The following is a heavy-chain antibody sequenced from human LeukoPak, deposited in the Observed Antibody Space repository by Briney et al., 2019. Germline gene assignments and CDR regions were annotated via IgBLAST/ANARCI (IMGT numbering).Heavy chain of an antibody. D-gene: IGHD1-1*01. J-gene: IGHJ6*03. CDR1: GGTFSSYA. Sequence: ASVKVSCKASGGTFSSYAISWVRQAPGQGLEWMGGIIPIFGTANYAQKFQGRVTITTDESTSTAYMELSSLRSEDTAVYYCARVVTDQERRLYYMDVWGKGTTVTVSS. V-gene: IGHV1-69*05. CDR3: ARVVTDQERRLYYMDV. CDR2: IIPIFGTA.